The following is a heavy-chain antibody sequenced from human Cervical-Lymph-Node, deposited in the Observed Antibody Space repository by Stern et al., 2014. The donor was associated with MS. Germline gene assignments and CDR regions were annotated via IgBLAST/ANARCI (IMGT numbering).Heavy chain of an antibody. Sequence: QLQLQESGPGLVKPSETLSLTCTVSGGSISSSSYYWGWIRQPPGKGLEWIGSIYYSGSTYYNPSLKSRVTISVEPSKNQFSLKLSSVTAADTAVYYCARLADGIAVAIDYWGQGTLVTVSS. V-gene: IGHV4-39*01. CDR3: ARLADGIAVAIDY. J-gene: IGHJ4*02. D-gene: IGHD6-19*01. CDR2: IYYSGST. CDR1: GGSISSSSYY.